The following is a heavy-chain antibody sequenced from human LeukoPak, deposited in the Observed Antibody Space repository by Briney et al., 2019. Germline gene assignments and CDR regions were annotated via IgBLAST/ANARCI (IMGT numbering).Heavy chain of an antibody. Sequence: ASVKVSCKASGYTFTSYDINWVRQAPGQGLEWMGWMNPNSGNTGYAQKFQGRVTMTRNTSISTAYMELSSLRSEDTAVYYCARGAYSSSWDGYYYYYYMDVWGKGTTVTISS. V-gene: IGHV1-8*01. CDR1: GYTFTSYD. J-gene: IGHJ6*03. CDR2: MNPNSGNT. CDR3: ARGAYSSSWDGYYYYYYMDV. D-gene: IGHD6-13*01.